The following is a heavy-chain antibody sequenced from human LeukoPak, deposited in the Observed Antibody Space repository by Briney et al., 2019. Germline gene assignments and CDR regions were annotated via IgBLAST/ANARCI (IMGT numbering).Heavy chain of an antibody. V-gene: IGHV3-48*03. CDR3: ARANHDCGDYVGYYYSYMDV. CDR2: ISSSGSNI. D-gene: IGHD4-17*01. Sequence: GGSLRLSCAASGFTFSSYEMNWVRQAPGKGLEWVSYISSSGSNIYYADSVKGRFTIYRDNDKNSLYLQINRLRAEDTRVYYCARANHDCGDYVGYYYSYMDVWGKGTTFTISS. CDR1: GFTFSSYE. J-gene: IGHJ6*03.